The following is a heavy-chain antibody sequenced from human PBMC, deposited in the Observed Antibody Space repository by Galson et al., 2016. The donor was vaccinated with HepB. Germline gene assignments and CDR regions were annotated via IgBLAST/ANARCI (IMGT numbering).Heavy chain of an antibody. D-gene: IGHD2-2*01. CDR2: ISTSGTA. CDR3: ARMPDS. CDR1: GGSITSGTKY. Sequence: TLSLTCTVSGGSITSGTKYWTWIRQPAGKGLEWIGGISTSGTANYNPSLRSRVTIPLDTSKTHLSLKLRSVTASDTAMYYCARMPDSWGQGTLVTVSS. V-gene: IGHV4-61*02. J-gene: IGHJ4*02.